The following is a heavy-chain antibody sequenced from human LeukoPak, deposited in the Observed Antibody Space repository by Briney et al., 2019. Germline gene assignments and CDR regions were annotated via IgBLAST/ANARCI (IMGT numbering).Heavy chain of an antibody. Sequence: SETLSLTCAVYGGSFSGYYWNWIRQPPGKGLEWIGEINHSGSTNYNPSLKSRVTISVDTSKNQFSLKLTSVTAADTAVYYCARNLSVTTQLRDWFDPWGRGTLVTVSS. CDR1: GGSFSGYY. D-gene: IGHD4-17*01. CDR3: ARNLSVTTQLRDWFDP. CDR2: INHSGST. J-gene: IGHJ5*02. V-gene: IGHV4-34*01.